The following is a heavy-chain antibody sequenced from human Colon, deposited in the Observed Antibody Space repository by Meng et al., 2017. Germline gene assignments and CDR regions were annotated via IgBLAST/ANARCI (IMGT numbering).Heavy chain of an antibody. V-gene: IGHV4-34*01. CDR2: INHSGST. CDR3: ARGLFDY. J-gene: IGHJ4*02. CDR1: GGSFSGYY. Sequence: QVQLQQWGAGLLKPSATLSLTCAVYGGSFSGYYWSWIRQPPGKGLEWIGEINHSGSTNYNPSLKSRVTISVDTSKNQFSLKLSSVTAADMAVYYCARGLFDYWGQGTLVTVSS.